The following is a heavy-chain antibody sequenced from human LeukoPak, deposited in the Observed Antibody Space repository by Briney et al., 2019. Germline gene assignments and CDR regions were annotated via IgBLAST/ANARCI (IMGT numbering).Heavy chain of an antibody. CDR3: ARFLRGGGDAFDI. CDR2: INPNSGGT. Sequence: ASVKVSCKASGYTFTGYYMHWVRQAPGQGGEGMGWINPNSGGTNYAQKFQGRVTMTRDTSISTAYMELSRLRSDDTAVYYCARFLRGGGDAFDIWGQGTMVTVSS. V-gene: IGHV1-2*02. CDR1: GYTFTGYY. D-gene: IGHD3-10*01. J-gene: IGHJ3*02.